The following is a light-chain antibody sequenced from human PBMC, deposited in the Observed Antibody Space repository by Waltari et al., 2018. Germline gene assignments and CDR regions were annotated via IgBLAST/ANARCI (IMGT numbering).Light chain of an antibody. CDR3: QQSHGTRFT. V-gene: IGKV1-39*01. Sequence: DIQMTQSPSFLSASVGDRVTITCRASQIINTYLNWYQQKAGEAPKLLISSASTLQSGVPSRFSGSGSGTDFTLTISSLQPEDFATYYCQQSHGTRFTFGTGTKVNIK. J-gene: IGKJ3*01. CDR1: QIINTY. CDR2: SAS.